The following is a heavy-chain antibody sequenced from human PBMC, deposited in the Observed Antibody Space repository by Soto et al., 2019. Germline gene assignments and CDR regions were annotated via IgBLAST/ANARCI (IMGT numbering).Heavy chain of an antibody. CDR3: ARAREPEYSSAIFLDI. D-gene: IGHD5-18*01. V-gene: IGHV3-53*01. CDR2: IYSAGST. CDR1: GLTVSSSY. J-gene: IGHJ4*02. Sequence: GGSLRLSCAASGLTVSSSYMSWVRQAPGKGLQWVSVIYSAGSTYCANSVKGRFTISRDISTNMVYLQMSSLTDEDTAVYYCARAREPEYSSAIFLDIWGQGALVTVSS.